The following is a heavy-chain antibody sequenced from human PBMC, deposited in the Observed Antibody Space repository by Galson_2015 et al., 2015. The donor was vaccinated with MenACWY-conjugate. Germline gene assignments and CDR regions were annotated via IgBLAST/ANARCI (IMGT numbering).Heavy chain of an antibody. CDR1: GFAVSNYY. CDR3: ARVSLAGVACHFDY. Sequence: SLRLSCAASGFAVSNYYMGWVRQAPGKGLEWVSIIYTSGIIYDADSVRGRFTISRDNRKNTLYLQMNSLRAEDTALYYCARVSLAGVACHFDYWGQGALVTVSS. J-gene: IGHJ4*02. D-gene: IGHD3-3*01. V-gene: IGHV3-66*02. CDR2: IYTSGII.